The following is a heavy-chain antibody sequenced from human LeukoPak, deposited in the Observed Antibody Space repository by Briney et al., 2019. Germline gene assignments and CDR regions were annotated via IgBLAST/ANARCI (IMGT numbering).Heavy chain of an antibody. J-gene: IGHJ4*02. CDR2: ISGSGDYT. V-gene: IGHV3-23*01. CDR1: GFTFSSCA. D-gene: IGHD3-10*01. Sequence: GGSLRLSWAASGFTFSSCAMTWVRQAPAKGLEWVSCISGSGDYTYYADSVRGRFTISRGNSKNTVYLQMNNLRVEDTALYYCAKGAFERFGEPSDYWGQGTLVSVSS. CDR3: AKGAFERFGEPSDY.